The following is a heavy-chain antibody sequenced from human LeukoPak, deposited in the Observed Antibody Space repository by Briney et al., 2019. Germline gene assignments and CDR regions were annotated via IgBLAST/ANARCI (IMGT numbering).Heavy chain of an antibody. CDR3: ARFDYGGNSAAFDI. V-gene: IGHV3-30-3*01. CDR1: GFTFSSYA. D-gene: IGHD4-23*01. CDR2: ISYDGSNK. J-gene: IGHJ3*02. Sequence: GGSLRLSCAASGFTFSSYAMHWVRQAPGKGLGWVAVISYDGSNKYYADSVKGRFTISRDNSKNTLYLQMNSLRAEDTAVYYCARFDYGGNSAAFDIWGQGTMVTVSS.